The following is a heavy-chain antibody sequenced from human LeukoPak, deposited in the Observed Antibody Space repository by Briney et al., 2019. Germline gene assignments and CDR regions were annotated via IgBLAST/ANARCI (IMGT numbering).Heavy chain of an antibody. Sequence: GASVKVSCKASGYTFTSYAIGWVRQAPGQGLEWMGWISAYNGYTNYAQSLQGRVTMTTDTSTSTAYMELRSLRTDDTAMYYCARVGGNYEGLIDYWGQGTLVTVSS. J-gene: IGHJ4*02. CDR3: ARVGGNYEGLIDY. CDR2: ISAYNGYT. D-gene: IGHD1-26*01. V-gene: IGHV1-18*01. CDR1: GYTFTSYA.